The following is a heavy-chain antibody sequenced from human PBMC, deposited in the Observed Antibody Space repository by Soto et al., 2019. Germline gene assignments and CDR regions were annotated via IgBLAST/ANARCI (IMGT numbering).Heavy chain of an antibody. V-gene: IGHV4-39*01. J-gene: IGHJ6*02. D-gene: IGHD3-3*01. CDR2: IYYSGST. CDR1: GNSIISNSNY. CDR3: AGNVLRFLEWSGGYGMDV. Sequence: SDTLFLTCTFSGNSIISNSNYWGWITKPPGKGLEWIGSIYYSGSTYYNPSLKSRVTISVDTSKNQFSLKLSSVTAADTAVYYCAGNVLRFLEWSGGYGMDVWGQGTTVT.